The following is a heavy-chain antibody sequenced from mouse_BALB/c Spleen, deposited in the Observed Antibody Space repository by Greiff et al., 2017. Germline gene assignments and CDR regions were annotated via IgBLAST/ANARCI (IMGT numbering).Heavy chain of an antibody. CDR2: IHYSGST. Sequence: DVQLQESGPDLVKPSQSLSLTCTVTGYSITSGYSWHWIRQFPGNKLEWMGYIHYSGSTNYNPSLKSRISITRDTSKNQFFLQLNSVTTEDTATYYCARSSFTTVVADWYFDVWGAGTTVTVSS. V-gene: IGHV3-1*02. CDR3: ARSSFTTVVADWYFDV. CDR1: GYSITSGYS. J-gene: IGHJ1*01. D-gene: IGHD1-1*01.